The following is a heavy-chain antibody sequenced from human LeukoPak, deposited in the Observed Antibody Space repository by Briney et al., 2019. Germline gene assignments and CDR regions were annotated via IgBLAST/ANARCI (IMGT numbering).Heavy chain of an antibody. V-gene: IGHV3-48*04. CDR1: GITFSSYS. CDR2: ISSFSGTI. J-gene: IGHJ4*02. D-gene: IGHD3-9*01. CDR3: AKAATRFDPLDN. Sequence: PGGSLRLSCVASGITFSSYSMNWVRQAPGKGLEWVSYISSFSGTINYADSVKGRFTISRDNARNSLYLHMNSLRVEDTALYYCAKAATRFDPLDNWGQGTLVTVSS.